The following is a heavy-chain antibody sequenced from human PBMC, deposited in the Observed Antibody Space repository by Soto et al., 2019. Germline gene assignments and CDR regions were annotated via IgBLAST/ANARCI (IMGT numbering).Heavy chain of an antibody. CDR1: GGSISPFY. Sequence: PXASLSLACAVSGGSISPFYWSCVLQPPGKGLEWIGYLYYSDNTNYNPSLKSRVTISVDASKNQVSLRLTSVTAADTAVYYCARVGGVAARTFDYWGQGTVVTVSS. CDR3: ARVGGVAARTFDY. J-gene: IGHJ4*02. D-gene: IGHD3-16*01. CDR2: LYYSDNT. V-gene: IGHV4-59*01.